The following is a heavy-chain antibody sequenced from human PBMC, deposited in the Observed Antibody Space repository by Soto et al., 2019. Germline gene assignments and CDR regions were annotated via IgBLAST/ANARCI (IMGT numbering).Heavy chain of an antibody. J-gene: IGHJ4*02. CDR3: ARTYYDFLSGYYTGYYFDY. CDR2: IKQDGSEK. D-gene: IGHD3-3*01. CDR1: GFTFSSYW. Sequence: EVQLVESGGGLVQPGGSLRLSCAASGFTFSSYWMSWVRQAPGKGLEWVANIKQDGSEKYYVDSVKGRFTISRDNAKNSLYLQMNSLRAEDTAVYYCARTYYDFLSGYYTGYYFDYWGQGTLVTVSS. V-gene: IGHV3-7*01.